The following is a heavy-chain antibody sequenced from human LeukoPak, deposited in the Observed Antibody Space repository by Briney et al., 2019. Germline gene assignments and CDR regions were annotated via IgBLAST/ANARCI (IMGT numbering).Heavy chain of an antibody. CDR2: ISGSGGST. Sequence: GGSLRLSCAASGFTFSSYAMSWVRQAPGKGLEWVSAISGSGGSTYYADSVKGRFTIYRDNSKNTLYLQMNSLRAEDTAVYYCAKDRGALRFLEWLLLDYWGQGTLVTVSS. J-gene: IGHJ4*02. V-gene: IGHV3-23*01. CDR3: AKDRGALRFLEWLLLDY. D-gene: IGHD3-3*01. CDR1: GFTFSSYA.